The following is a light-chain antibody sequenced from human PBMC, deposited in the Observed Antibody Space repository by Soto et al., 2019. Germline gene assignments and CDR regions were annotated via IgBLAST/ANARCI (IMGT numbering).Light chain of an antibody. Sequence: PGDRATLSCRSSQSAYSSYLSWYQQKPGQVPRLLIYGASNRATGIPDRFSGSGSGTDFTLTISGLEPEDFAVYYCQQYGTSLFTFGGGTKVDIK. CDR3: QQYGTSLFT. V-gene: IGKV3-20*01. J-gene: IGKJ4*01. CDR1: QSAYSSY. CDR2: GAS.